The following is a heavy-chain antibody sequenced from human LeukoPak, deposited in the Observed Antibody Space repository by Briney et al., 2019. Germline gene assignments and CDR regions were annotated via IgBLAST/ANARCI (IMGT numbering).Heavy chain of an antibody. D-gene: IGHD6-19*01. CDR2: ISGSGGST. CDR3: AQPYSSGWYLGGFDY. J-gene: IGHJ4*02. V-gene: IGHV3-23*01. Sequence: GGYLRLSCAASGFTFSSYAMSWVRQAPGKGLEWVSAISGSGGSTYYADSVKGRFTISRDNSKNTLYLQMNSLRAEDTAVYYCAQPYSSGWYLGGFDYWGQGTLVTVSS. CDR1: GFTFSSYA.